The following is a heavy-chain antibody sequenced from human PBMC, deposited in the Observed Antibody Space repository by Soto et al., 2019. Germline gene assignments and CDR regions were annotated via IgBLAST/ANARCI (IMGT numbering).Heavy chain of an antibody. Sequence: ASVKVSCKASGYTFTSYGISWVRQAPGQGLEWMGWISAYNGNTNYAQKLQGRVTMTTDTSTSTAYVELRSLRSDDTAVYYCARGTYCGGDCYSHFDYWGRGTLVTVSS. D-gene: IGHD2-21*02. CDR1: GYTFTSYG. J-gene: IGHJ4*02. V-gene: IGHV1-18*01. CDR3: ARGTYCGGDCYSHFDY. CDR2: ISAYNGNT.